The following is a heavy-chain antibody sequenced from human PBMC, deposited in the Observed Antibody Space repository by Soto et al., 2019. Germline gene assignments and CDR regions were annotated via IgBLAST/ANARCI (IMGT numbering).Heavy chain of an antibody. D-gene: IGHD4-17*01. CDR3: ARGLVGTVTTRSY. CDR1: DYTLTGMD. J-gene: IGHJ4*02. CDR2: MNPNSGNT. V-gene: IGHV1-8*01. Sequence: QVQLVQSGAEVKKPGAPVRVSCRPFDYTLTGMDTNGGRQAPGQGLEWRGWMNPNSGNTGYAQKFQGRVTMTRNTSIRTAYMELSSLRSEDTAVYYCARGLVGTVTTRSYWGQGTLVTVSS.